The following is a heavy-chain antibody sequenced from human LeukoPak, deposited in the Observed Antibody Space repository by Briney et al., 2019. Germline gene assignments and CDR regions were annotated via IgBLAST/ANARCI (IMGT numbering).Heavy chain of an antibody. CDR1: GYTFTSYD. V-gene: IGHV1-8*01. Sequence: ASVKVSCKASGYTFTSYDINWVRQATGQGLEWMGWMNPNSGNTGYAQKFQGRVTMTRNTSISTAYMELSSLRSEDTAVYYCARSCGGSCYYSDAFDIWGQGTMVTVSS. CDR3: ARSCGGSCYYSDAFDI. J-gene: IGHJ3*02. CDR2: MNPNSGNT. D-gene: IGHD2-15*01.